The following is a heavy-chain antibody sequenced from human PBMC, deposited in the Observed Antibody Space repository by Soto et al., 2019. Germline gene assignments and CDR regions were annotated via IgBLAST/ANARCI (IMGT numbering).Heavy chain of an antibody. D-gene: IGHD6-19*01. CDR2: ISAYNGNT. Sequence: ASVKVSCKASGGIFISYTISWVRQAPGQGLEWMGWISAYNGNTNYAQKLQGRVTMTTDTSTSTAYMELRSLRSDDTAVYYCATFSGYSSGWYGQNFDYWGQGTLVTVSS. CDR1: GGIFISYT. J-gene: IGHJ4*02. CDR3: ATFSGYSSGWYGQNFDY. V-gene: IGHV1-18*01.